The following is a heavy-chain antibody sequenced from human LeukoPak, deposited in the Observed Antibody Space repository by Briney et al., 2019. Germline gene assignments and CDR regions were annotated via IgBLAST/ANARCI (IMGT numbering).Heavy chain of an antibody. Sequence: GGSLRLPCAASRLTFSHHYMVWVRQAPGKGREWVGRVRNKPTTYTTDYAASVKGRFTISRDDSKNSLYLPMNCLKTEDTAVYYCTRVRHGDYFDYWGQGTLVTVSS. CDR2: VRNKPTTYTT. CDR3: TRVRHGDYFDY. D-gene: IGHD4-17*01. CDR1: RLTFSHHY. J-gene: IGHJ4*02. V-gene: IGHV3-72*01.